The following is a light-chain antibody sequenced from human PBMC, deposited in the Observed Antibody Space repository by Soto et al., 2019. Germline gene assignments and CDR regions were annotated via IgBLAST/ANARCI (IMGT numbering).Light chain of an antibody. V-gene: IGKV4-1*01. CDR3: QQYYSVPWT. CDR2: WAS. J-gene: IGKJ1*01. CDR1: QSLLYNSNNKNY. Sequence: DIVMTQSPESLAVSLGERATINCRSRQSLLYNSNNKNYLAWYQQRPGQPPKLLIYWASTRESGVPDRFSGSGSGTHFTLSISSLQAEDVAVYYCQQYYSVPWTFGQGTKVEIK.